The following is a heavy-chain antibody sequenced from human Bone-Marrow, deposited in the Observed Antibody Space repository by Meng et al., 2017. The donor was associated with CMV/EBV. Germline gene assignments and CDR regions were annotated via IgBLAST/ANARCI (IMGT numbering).Heavy chain of an antibody. CDR2: ISYDGSNK. D-gene: IGHD6-25*01. CDR3: AKDSGYGMDV. J-gene: IGHJ6*02. CDR1: GFTFSSYG. V-gene: IGHV3-30*18. Sequence: GESLKISCAASGFTFSSYGMHWVRQAPGKGLEWVAVISYDGSNKHYADSVKGRFTISRDNSKNTLYLQMNSLRAEDTAVYYCAKDSGYGMDVWGQGTTVTVSS.